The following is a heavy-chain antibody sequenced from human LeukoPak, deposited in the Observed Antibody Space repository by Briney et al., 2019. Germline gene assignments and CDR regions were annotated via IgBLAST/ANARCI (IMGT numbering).Heavy chain of an antibody. Sequence: PSETLSLTCTVSGYSISSGYYWGWIRQPPGKGLEWIGSIYHSGSTYYNPSLKSRVTISVDTSKNQFSLKLSSVTAADTAVYYCARDSPYDSSGYPDYWGQGTLVTVSS. CDR1: GYSISSGYY. V-gene: IGHV4-38-2*02. J-gene: IGHJ4*02. D-gene: IGHD3-22*01. CDR3: ARDSPYDSSGYPDY. CDR2: IYHSGST.